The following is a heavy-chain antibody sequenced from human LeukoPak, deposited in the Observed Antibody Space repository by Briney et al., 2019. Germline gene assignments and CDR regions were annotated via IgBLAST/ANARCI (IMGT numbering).Heavy chain of an antibody. V-gene: IGHV3-15*01. Sequence: GGSLRLSCSASGITFSSYAMSWVRQAPGKGLEWVGRIKSKTDGGTTDYAAPVKGRFTISRDDSKNTLYLQMNSLKTEDTAVYYCTSAMARGVIVLYYYYGMDVWGQGTTVTVSS. D-gene: IGHD3-10*01. CDR2: IKSKTDGGTT. CDR3: TSAMARGVIVLYYYYGMDV. J-gene: IGHJ6*02. CDR1: GITFSSYA.